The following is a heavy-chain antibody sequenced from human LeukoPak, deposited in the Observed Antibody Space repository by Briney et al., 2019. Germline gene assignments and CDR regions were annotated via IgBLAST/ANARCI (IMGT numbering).Heavy chain of an antibody. CDR1: GFTVSSNY. J-gene: IGHJ6*02. D-gene: IGHD4-17*01. CDR3: ARDSDYGDYYYYGMDV. V-gene: IGHV3-53*01. Sequence: PGGSLRFSCAASGFTVSSNYMSWVRQAPGKGLEWVSVIYSGGSTYYADSVKGRFTISRDNSKNTLYLQMNSLRAEDTAVYYCARDSDYGDYYYYGMDVWGQGTTVTVSS. CDR2: IYSGGST.